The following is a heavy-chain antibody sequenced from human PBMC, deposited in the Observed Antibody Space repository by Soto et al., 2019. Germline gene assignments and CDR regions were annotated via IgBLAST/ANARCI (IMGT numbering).Heavy chain of an antibody. CDR1: GYTFTSYD. V-gene: IGHV1-8*01. CDR3: ARTVQLERRDYYYYYMDV. CDR2: MNPNSGNT. J-gene: IGHJ6*03. D-gene: IGHD1-1*01. Sequence: VQLVQSGAEVKKPGASVKVSCKASGYTFTSYDINWVRQATGQGLEWMGWMNPNSGNTGYAQKFQGRVTMTRNTSISTAYMELSSLRSEDTAVYYCARTVQLERRDYYYYYMDVWGKGTTVTVSS.